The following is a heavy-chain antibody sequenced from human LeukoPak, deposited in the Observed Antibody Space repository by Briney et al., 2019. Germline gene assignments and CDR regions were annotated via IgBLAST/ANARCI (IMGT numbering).Heavy chain of an antibody. CDR2: IKHDGSTT. Sequence: PGGSLRLSCAASGFTFSDYWMSWVRQAPGKGLEWVANIKHDGSTTYYLDSVRGRFTLSRDNAKNSLFLQMNSLRADDTAVYYCERGGVRGILLPVDYWGQGTLVTVSS. V-gene: IGHV3-7*01. CDR3: ERGGVRGILLPVDY. CDR1: GFTFSDYW. J-gene: IGHJ4*02. D-gene: IGHD3-10*01.